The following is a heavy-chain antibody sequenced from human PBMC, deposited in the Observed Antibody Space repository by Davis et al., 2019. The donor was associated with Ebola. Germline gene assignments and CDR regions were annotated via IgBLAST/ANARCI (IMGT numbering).Heavy chain of an antibody. CDR3: ARGKSDYYFDY. D-gene: IGHD3/OR15-3a*01. Sequence: ASVKVSCKASGYTFTGYYMHWVRQAPGQGLEWMGWINPSSGGTNYAQKFQGWVTMTRDTSISTAYMELSRLRSDDTAVYYCARGKSDYYFDYWGQGTLVTVSS. V-gene: IGHV1-2*04. CDR1: GYTFTGYY. CDR2: INPSSGGT. J-gene: IGHJ4*02.